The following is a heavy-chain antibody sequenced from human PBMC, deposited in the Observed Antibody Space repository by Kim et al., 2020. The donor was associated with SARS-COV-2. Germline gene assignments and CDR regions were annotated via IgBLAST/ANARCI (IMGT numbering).Heavy chain of an antibody. Sequence: GGSLRLSCAASGFTFSSYGMHWVRQAPGKGLEWVAVIWYDGSNKYYADSVKGRFTISRDNSKNTLYLQMNSRRAEDTAVYYCAKAFYGSGSYLFGYWGQGTLVTASS. D-gene: IGHD3-10*01. CDR1: GFTFSSYG. CDR3: AKAFYGSGSYLFGY. J-gene: IGHJ4*02. V-gene: IGHV3-33*06. CDR2: IWYDGSNK.